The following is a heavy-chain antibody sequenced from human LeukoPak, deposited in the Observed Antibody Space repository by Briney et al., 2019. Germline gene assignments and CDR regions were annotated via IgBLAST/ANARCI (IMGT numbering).Heavy chain of an antibody. Sequence: SVKVSCKASGGTFSSYAISWVRQARGQGLEWMGGIIPIFGTADYAQKFQGRVTITTDESTSTAYMEVSSLRSEDTAVYYCARGSDGSGWYNWFDPWGQGTLVTVSS. CDR1: GGTFSSYA. J-gene: IGHJ5*02. CDR3: ARGSDGSGWYNWFDP. CDR2: IIPIFGTA. D-gene: IGHD6-13*01. V-gene: IGHV1-69*05.